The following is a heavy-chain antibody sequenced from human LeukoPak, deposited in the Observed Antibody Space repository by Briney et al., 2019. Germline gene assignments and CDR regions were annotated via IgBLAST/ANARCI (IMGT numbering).Heavy chain of an antibody. J-gene: IGHJ4*02. CDR2: IYSGDRT. CDR3: ARDVRKQGLWS. Sequence: PGGSLRLSCAASGFTVSTNYMSWVRQALGKGLEWVSIIYSGDRTDYADSLKGRFTISRDTSKNTLYLQMSSLRAEDTAVYYCARDVRKQGLWSWGQGTLVTVSS. CDR1: GFTVSTNY. V-gene: IGHV3-66*01. D-gene: IGHD3-10*01.